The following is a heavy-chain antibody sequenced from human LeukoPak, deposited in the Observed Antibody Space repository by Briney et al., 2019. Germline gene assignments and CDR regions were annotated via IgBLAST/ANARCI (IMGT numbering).Heavy chain of an antibody. CDR1: GGTFSSYA. Sequence: SVKVSCKASGGTFSSYAISWVRQAPGQGLEWMGRIIPILGIANYAQKFQGRVTITADKSTSTAYMELSSLRAEDTAVYYCARDGPGYYDFWSGYSTYGMDVWGQGTTVTVSS. CDR3: ARDGPGYYDFWSGYSTYGMDV. V-gene: IGHV1-69*04. D-gene: IGHD3-3*01. CDR2: IIPILGIA. J-gene: IGHJ6*02.